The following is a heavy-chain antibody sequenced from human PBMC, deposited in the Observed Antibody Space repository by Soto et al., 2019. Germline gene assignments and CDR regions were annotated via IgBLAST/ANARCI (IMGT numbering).Heavy chain of an antibody. D-gene: IGHD3-22*01. CDR1: GFTFSSYA. J-gene: IGHJ4*02. Sequence: PGGSLRLSCAASGFTFSSYAMHWVRQAPGKGLEYVSAISSNGGSTYYANSVKGRFTISRDNSKNTLYLQMGSLRAEDMAVYYCARDPFFHDSSGYYEGPDYWGQGTLVTVSS. CDR3: ARDPFFHDSSGYYEGPDY. CDR2: ISSNGGST. V-gene: IGHV3-64*01.